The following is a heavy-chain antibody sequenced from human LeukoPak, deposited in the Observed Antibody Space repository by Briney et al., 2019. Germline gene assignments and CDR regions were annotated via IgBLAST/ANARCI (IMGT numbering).Heavy chain of an antibody. V-gene: IGHV4-34*01. CDR3: ARWGLRFNWFDP. J-gene: IGHJ5*02. D-gene: IGHD4-17*01. CDR2: INHSGST. Sequence: SETLSLTCAVYGGSFSGYYWSWIRQPPGKGLEWIGEINHSGSTNYNPSLKSRVTISVDTSKNQFSLKLSSVTAADTAVYYCARWGLRFNWFDPWGRGTLVTVSS. CDR1: GGSFSGYY.